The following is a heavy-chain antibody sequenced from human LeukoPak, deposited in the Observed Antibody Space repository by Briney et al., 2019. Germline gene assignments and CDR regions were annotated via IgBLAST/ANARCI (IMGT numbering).Heavy chain of an antibody. J-gene: IGHJ4*02. CDR3: AEFYGSGTYTFDY. V-gene: IGHV3-66*02. CDR1: GFTVSSNY. CDR2: IYTGGTT. Sequence: GGSLRLSCAASGFTVSSNYMSSVRQAPGKGLEWVSVIYTGGTTYYADSVKGRFTISRDNSKNTLYLQMNSLRAEYTAVYYCAEFYGSGTYTFDYWGQGTLVTVSS. D-gene: IGHD3-10*01.